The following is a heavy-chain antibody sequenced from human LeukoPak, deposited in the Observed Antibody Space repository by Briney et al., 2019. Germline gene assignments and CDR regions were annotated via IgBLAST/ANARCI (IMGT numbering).Heavy chain of an antibody. Sequence: GGSLRLSCAASGFTFSNAWMSWVRQAPGKGLEWVGRIERKSDGGTPDSAAPVKGRFTISRDDSKDTLYLHMNSLKTEDTAVYYCATDLGGYYSGSGTYWGSLDYWGQGTVVTVSS. D-gene: IGHD3-10*01. CDR1: GFTFSNAW. V-gene: IGHV3-15*04. CDR3: ATDLGGYYSGSGTYWGSLDY. CDR2: IERKSDGGTP. J-gene: IGHJ4*02.